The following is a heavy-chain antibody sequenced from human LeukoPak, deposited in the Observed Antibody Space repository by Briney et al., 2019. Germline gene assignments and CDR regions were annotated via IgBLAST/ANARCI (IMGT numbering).Heavy chain of an antibody. D-gene: IGHD6-6*01. CDR1: GYSISSGYY. Sequence: SETLSLTCTVSGYSISSGYYWGWIWQPPGKGLEWIGSIYHSGSTYYNPPLKSRVTISVDTSKNQFSLKLSSVTAADTAVYYCARERIAARPNYFDYWGQGTLVTVSS. CDR2: IYHSGST. J-gene: IGHJ4*02. V-gene: IGHV4-38-2*02. CDR3: ARERIAARPNYFDY.